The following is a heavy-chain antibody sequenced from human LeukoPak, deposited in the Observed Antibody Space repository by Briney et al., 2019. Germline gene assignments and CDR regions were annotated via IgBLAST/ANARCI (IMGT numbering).Heavy chain of an antibody. Sequence: GGSLRLSCAASGFTFSRYGMNWVRQTPGKGLEWVSGINWNGGSTGYADSVKGRFTISRDNAKNSLYLQMNSLRAEDTALYYCARKGSLGYYFDYWGQGTLVTVSS. D-gene: IGHD3-10*01. J-gene: IGHJ4*02. V-gene: IGHV3-20*04. CDR2: INWNGGST. CDR1: GFTFSRYG. CDR3: ARKGSLGYYFDY.